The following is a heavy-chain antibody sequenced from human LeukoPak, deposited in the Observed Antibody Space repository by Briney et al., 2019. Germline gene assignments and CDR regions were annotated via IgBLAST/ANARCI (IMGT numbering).Heavy chain of an antibody. CDR3: ARGVRIAAAGIDY. V-gene: IGHV4-31*03. J-gene: IGHJ4*02. CDR2: IYYSGST. D-gene: IGHD6-13*01. CDR1: GGSISSGGYY. Sequence: PSETLSLTCTVSGGSISSGGYYWSWIRQHPGKGLEWIGYIYYSGSTYYNPSLKSRVTISVDTSKNQFSLKLSSVTAADTAVYYRARGVRIAAAGIDYWGQGTLVTVSS.